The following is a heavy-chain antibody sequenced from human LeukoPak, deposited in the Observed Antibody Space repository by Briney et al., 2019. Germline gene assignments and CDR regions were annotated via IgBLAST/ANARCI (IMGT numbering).Heavy chain of an antibody. CDR2: ISSSSSTI. J-gene: IGHJ4*02. V-gene: IGHV3-48*01. CDR1: GFTFSSYS. Sequence: PGGSLRLSCAASGFTFSSYSMNWVRQAPGKGLEWVSYISSSSSTIYYADSVKGRFTISRDNAKNSLYLQMNSLRAEDTAVYYCARRGITPDYWGQGTLVTVSS. CDR3: ARRGITPDY. D-gene: IGHD3-10*01.